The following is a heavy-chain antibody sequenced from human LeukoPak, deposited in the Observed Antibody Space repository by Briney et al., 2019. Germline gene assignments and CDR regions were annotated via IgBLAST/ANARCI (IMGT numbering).Heavy chain of an antibody. J-gene: IGHJ4*02. CDR2: IRYDGSNK. CDR1: GFTFSSYG. Sequence: GGSLRLSCAASGFTFSSYGIHWVRQAPGKGLEWVAFIRYDGSNKYYADSVRGRFTISRDNSKNTLYLQMNLRADDTAVYYCAKSYRSGWYRGVIDYWGQGTLVTVSS. D-gene: IGHD6-13*01. CDR3: AKSYRSGWYRGVIDY. V-gene: IGHV3-30*02.